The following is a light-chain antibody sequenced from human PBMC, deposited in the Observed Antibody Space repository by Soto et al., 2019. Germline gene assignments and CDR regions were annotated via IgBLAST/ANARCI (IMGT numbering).Light chain of an antibody. V-gene: IGKV3-11*01. Sequence: EILLTRSPATLSLSPGERATLSCRASQSVSSSLAWYQQRPGQAPRLLIYDASNRATGIPARFSGSGSGTDFTLTISSLEPEDFAVYFCQHRMNWPLTFGQGTRLEIK. CDR1: QSVSSS. CDR2: DAS. CDR3: QHRMNWPLT. J-gene: IGKJ5*01.